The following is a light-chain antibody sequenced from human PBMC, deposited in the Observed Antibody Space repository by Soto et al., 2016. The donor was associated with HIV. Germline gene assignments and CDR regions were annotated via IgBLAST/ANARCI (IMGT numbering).Light chain of an antibody. CDR3: QVWDSGSDHYV. V-gene: IGLV3-21*03. Sequence: SYELTQPPSVSVAPGKTATISCGGNNIGSKSVHWYYQKPGQAPVLVVYDDSDRPSGIPERFSGSNFGGTATLTISRVEAGDEADYYCQVWDSGSDHYVLGTGTRVTVL. J-gene: IGLJ1*01. CDR2: DDS. CDR1: NIGSKS.